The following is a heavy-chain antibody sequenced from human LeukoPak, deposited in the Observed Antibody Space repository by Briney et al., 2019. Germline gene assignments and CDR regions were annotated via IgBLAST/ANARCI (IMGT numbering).Heavy chain of an antibody. J-gene: IGHJ4*02. CDR3: ASEMATTDY. CDR2: VSSSSYT. Sequence: GGSLRLSCAASGFTFSDHYMSWIRQAPGKGLEWVSYVSSSSYTVYADSVKGRFTISRDNAKSSLYLQMNSLRAEDTAVYYCASEMATTDYWGQGTLVTVSS. V-gene: IGHV3-11*06. D-gene: IGHD5-24*01. CDR1: GFTFSDHY.